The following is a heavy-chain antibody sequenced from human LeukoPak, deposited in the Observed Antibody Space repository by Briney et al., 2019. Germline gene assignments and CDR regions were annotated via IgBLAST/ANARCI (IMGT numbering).Heavy chain of an antibody. J-gene: IGHJ4*02. D-gene: IGHD6-19*01. CDR1: GGSISSYY. CDR3: ARGFFIAVAGTTQTPFDY. V-gene: IGHV4-59*12. CDR2: IYYSGSS. Sequence: PSETLSLTCTVSGGSISSYYWSWIRQPPGKGLEWIGYIYYSGSSNYNPSLKSRVSMSVDTSKNQFSLKLTSVTAADTAVYYCARGFFIAVAGTTQTPFDYWGQGTLVTVSS.